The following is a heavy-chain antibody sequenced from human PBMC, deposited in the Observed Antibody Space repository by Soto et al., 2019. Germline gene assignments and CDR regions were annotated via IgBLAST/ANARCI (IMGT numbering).Heavy chain of an antibody. Sequence: GGALRLSCAASGFAFSSYYMSWVRQAQGKGLEWVANVNEDGSEKYYVDSVKGRFTISRDNAKNSLFLQMNSLRDEDTAVYYCARKGVAFDYWGQGALVTVSS. CDR1: GFAFSSYY. J-gene: IGHJ4*02. V-gene: IGHV3-7*01. CDR3: ARKGVAFDY. D-gene: IGHD3-3*01. CDR2: VNEDGSEK.